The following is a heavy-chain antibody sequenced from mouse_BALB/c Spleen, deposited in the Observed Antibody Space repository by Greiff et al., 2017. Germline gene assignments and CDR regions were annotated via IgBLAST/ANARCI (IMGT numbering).Heavy chain of an antibody. J-gene: IGHJ4*01. Sequence: QVQLKQSGAELMKPGASVKISCKATGYTFSSYWIAWVKQRPGHGLEWIGEILPGSGSTNYNEKFKGKATFTADTSSNTAYMQLSSLTSEDSAVYYCARLGLPYAMDYWGQGTSVTVSS. CDR2: ILPGSGST. V-gene: IGHV1-9*01. CDR1: GYTFSSYW. D-gene: IGHD2-4*01. CDR3: ARLGLPYAMDY.